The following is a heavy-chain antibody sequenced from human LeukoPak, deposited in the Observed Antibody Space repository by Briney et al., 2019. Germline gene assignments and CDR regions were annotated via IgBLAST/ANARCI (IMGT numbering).Heavy chain of an antibody. V-gene: IGHV4-59*11. J-gene: IGHJ5*02. CDR2: IYYSGST. CDR3: ARIQTRSNCRSTSCYTFWFDP. CDR1: GGSISSHY. Sequence: PSETLSLTCTVSGGSISSHYWSWIRQPPGKGLEWIGYIYYSGSTNYNPSLKSRVTISVDTSKNQFSLKLSSVTAADTAVYYCARIQTRSNCRSTSCYTFWFDPWAREPWSPSPQ. D-gene: IGHD2-2*02.